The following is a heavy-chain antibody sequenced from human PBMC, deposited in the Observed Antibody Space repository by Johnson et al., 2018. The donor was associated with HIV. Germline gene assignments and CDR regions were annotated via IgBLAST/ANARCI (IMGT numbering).Heavy chain of an antibody. CDR3: ARDEQLSLGGTVGYDAFDI. D-gene: IGHD5-18*01. J-gene: IGHJ3*02. V-gene: IGHV3-23*04. CDR2: ISGSGGST. CDR1: GFTFSSYA. Sequence: VQLVESGGGVVQPGGSLRLSCAASGFTFSSYAMSWVRQAPGKGLEWVSAISGSGGSTYYADSVKGRFTISRDNSKNTLYLQMNSLRAEDTAVYYCARDEQLSLGGTVGYDAFDIWGLGTMLTVSS.